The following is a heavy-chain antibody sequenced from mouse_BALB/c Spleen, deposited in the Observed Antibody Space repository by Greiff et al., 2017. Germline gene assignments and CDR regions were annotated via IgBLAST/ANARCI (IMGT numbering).Heavy chain of an antibody. CDR1: GYTFTDHI. D-gene: IGHD1-1*01. Sequence: QVQLKESGAELASPGASVTLSCKASGYTFTDHIMNWVKKRPGQGLEWIGRIYPVSGETNYNQKFMGKATFSVDRSSSTVYMVLNSLTSEDPAVYYCGSGGLGLLRGFAYWGQGTLVTVSA. V-gene: IGHV1-11*01. J-gene: IGHJ3*01. CDR3: GSGGLGLLRGFAY. CDR2: IYPVSGET.